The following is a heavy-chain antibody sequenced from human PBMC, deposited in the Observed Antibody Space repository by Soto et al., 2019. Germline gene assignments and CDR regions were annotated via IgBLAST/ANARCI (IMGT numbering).Heavy chain of an antibody. CDR3: AKGLTYMVRAPFDY. Sequence: GGSLRLSCAASGFTFSSYAMSWVRQAPGKGLEWVSAISGSGGSTYYADSVKGRFTISRDNSKKTLYLQMNSLRAEDTAVYYCAKGLTYMVRAPFDYWGQGTLVTVSS. J-gene: IGHJ4*02. D-gene: IGHD3-10*01. CDR1: GFTFSSYA. V-gene: IGHV3-23*01. CDR2: ISGSGGST.